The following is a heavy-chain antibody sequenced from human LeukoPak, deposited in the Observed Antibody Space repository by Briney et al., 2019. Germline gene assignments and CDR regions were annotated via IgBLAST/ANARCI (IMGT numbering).Heavy chain of an antibody. V-gene: IGHV3-7*01. CDR1: GFTFSSYW. D-gene: IGHD1-26*01. Sequence: GGSLRLSCAASGFTFSSYWMGWVRQAPGKRLEWVANMNIDGSEKYYADSAKGRFTISRDNARNSVYLQMNSLRVEDTAVYYCARDPVEWELLLDYWGQGTLVTVPS. CDR2: MNIDGSEK. CDR3: ARDPVEWELLLDY. J-gene: IGHJ4*02.